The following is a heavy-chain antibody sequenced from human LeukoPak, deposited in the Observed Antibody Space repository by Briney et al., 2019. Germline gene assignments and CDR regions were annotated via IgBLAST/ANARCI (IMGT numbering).Heavy chain of an antibody. CDR2: ISYDGSNK. Sequence: PGGSLRLSCAASGFTFSSYAMRWVRQAPGKGLEWVAVISYDGSNKYYADSVKGRFTISRDNSKNTLYLQMNSLRAEDTAVYYCARFSSTPDLGQGTLVTVSS. CDR3: ARFSSTPD. V-gene: IGHV3-30-3*01. D-gene: IGHD6-6*01. J-gene: IGHJ4*02. CDR1: GFTFSSYA.